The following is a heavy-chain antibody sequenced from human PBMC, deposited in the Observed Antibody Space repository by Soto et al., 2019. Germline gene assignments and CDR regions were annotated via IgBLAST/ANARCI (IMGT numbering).Heavy chain of an antibody. V-gene: IGHV4-31*03. CDR3: ARDSSGYYHFDY. CDR2: IYYSGST. D-gene: IGHD3-22*01. J-gene: IGHJ4*02. CDR1: GGSISSGGYY. Sequence: QVQLQESGPGLVKPSQTLSLTCTVSGGSISSGGYYCSWIRQHPGKGLEWIGYIYYSGSTYYNPSHKSRVTISVDTSKNQFSLKLSSVTAADTAVYYCARDSSGYYHFDYWGQGTLVTVSS.